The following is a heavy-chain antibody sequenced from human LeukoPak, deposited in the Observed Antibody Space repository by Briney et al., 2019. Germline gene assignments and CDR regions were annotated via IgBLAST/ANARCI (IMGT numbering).Heavy chain of an antibody. CDR3: AKCIVATNYYYYYMDV. J-gene: IGHJ6*03. Sequence: GGSLRLSCAASGFTFSSYAMTWVRQAPGKGLEWVSAISGSGGSTYYADSVKGRLTISRDNSENTLYLQMNSLRAEDTAVYYCAKCIVATNYYYYYMDVWGKGTTVTVSS. CDR2: ISGSGGST. D-gene: IGHD5-12*01. CDR1: GFTFSSYA. V-gene: IGHV3-23*01.